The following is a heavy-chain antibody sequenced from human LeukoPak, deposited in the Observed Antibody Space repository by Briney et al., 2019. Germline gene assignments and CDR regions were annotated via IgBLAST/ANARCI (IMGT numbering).Heavy chain of an antibody. CDR2: IYYSGST. CDR3: ARAEQVGATSIFDP. CDR1: GGSISSSSYY. D-gene: IGHD1-26*01. V-gene: IGHV4-39*07. Sequence: PSETLSLTCTVSGGSISSSSYYWGWIRQPPGKGLEWIGSIYYSGSTYYNPSLKSRVTISVDTSKNQFSLKLSSVTAADTAVYYCARAEQVGATSIFDPWGQGTLVTVSS. J-gene: IGHJ5*02.